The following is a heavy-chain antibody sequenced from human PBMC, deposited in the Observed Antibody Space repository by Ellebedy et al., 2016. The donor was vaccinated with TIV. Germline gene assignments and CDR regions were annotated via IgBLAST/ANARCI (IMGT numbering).Heavy chain of an antibody. D-gene: IGHD1-26*01. Sequence: PGGSLRLSCAASGFTFSTYAMSWVRQAPGKGLEWVSALSRSGHRTYYADSVKGRFTISRDNFKNTLYLQMNSLRAEDTAVYYCATDQGNSGSSPPFDYWGQGTLVTVSS. CDR2: LSRSGHRT. CDR3: ATDQGNSGSSPPFDY. J-gene: IGHJ4*02. V-gene: IGHV3-23*01. CDR1: GFTFSTYA.